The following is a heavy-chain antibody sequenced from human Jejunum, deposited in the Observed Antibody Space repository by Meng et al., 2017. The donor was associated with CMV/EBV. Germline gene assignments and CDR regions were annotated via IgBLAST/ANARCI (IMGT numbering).Heavy chain of an antibody. J-gene: IGHJ4*02. V-gene: IGHV3-49*04. CDR3: TRGAYNY. CDR2: IRSKAYGGTT. D-gene: IGHD4-11*01. CDR1: GFTVGDYA. Sequence: SCTASGFTVGDYAMGWVRQAPGKGLEWVGFIRSKAYGGTTEYAASVKGRFTISRDDSKSIAYLQMNSLKTEDTAVYYCTRGAYNYWGQGTLVTVSS.